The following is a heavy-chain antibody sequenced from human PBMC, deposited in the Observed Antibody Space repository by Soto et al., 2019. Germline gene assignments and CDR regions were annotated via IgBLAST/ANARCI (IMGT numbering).Heavy chain of an antibody. J-gene: IGHJ6*02. Sequence: GESLKISCKGSGYSFTSYWIGWVRQMPGKGLEWMGIIYPGDSDTRYSPSFQGQVSISADKSISTAYLQWSSLKASDTAMYYCARHVNNPRERMDVWGQGTTVTVSS. V-gene: IGHV5-51*01. CDR3: ARHVNNPRERMDV. CDR1: GYSFTSYW. D-gene: IGHD1-1*01. CDR2: IYPGDSDT.